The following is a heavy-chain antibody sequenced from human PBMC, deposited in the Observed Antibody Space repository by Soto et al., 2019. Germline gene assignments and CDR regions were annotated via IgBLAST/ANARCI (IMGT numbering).Heavy chain of an antibody. CDR3: ARDTYSSGSHYYYGMDV. CDR1: GDSVSSNSAA. CDR2: TYYRSKWYD. V-gene: IGHV6-1*01. Sequence: PSQTLSLTCAISGDSVSSNSAAWNWIRQSPSRGLEWLGRTYYRSKWYDDYAVSVKSRITINPDTSKNQFSLQLNSVTPEDTAVYYCARDTYSSGSHYYYGMDVWGQGTTVTVSS. J-gene: IGHJ6*02. D-gene: IGHD6-19*01.